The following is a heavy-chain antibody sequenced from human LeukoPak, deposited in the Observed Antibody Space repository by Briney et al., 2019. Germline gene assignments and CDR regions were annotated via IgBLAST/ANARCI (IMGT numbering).Heavy chain of an antibody. V-gene: IGHV3-7*01. D-gene: IGHD3-3*01. Sequence: GGSLRLSCAASRFTLSTYWMSWVRQAPGKGLEWVAHIKQDGSQEYYVDTVKGRFTISRDSAKNSLYLQMNSLRAEDTAVYYCARGVPYDSWSGPHYSDYWGQGTLVTVSS. CDR3: ARGVPYDSWSGPHYSDY. CDR2: IKQDGSQE. CDR1: RFTLSTYW. J-gene: IGHJ4*02.